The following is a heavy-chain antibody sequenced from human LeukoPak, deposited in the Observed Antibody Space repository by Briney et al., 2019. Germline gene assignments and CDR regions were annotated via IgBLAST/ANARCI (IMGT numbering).Heavy chain of an antibody. CDR3: ASEGYGGNAARWFDP. D-gene: IGHD4-23*01. J-gene: IGHJ5*02. CDR1: GFTFSSYS. Sequence: GGSLRLSCAASGFTFSSYSMNWVRQAPGKGLEWVSSISSSSSYIYYADSVKGRFTISRDNAKNSLYLQMSSLRAEDTAVYYCASEGYGGNAARWFDPWGQGTLVTVSS. CDR2: ISSSSSYI. V-gene: IGHV3-21*01.